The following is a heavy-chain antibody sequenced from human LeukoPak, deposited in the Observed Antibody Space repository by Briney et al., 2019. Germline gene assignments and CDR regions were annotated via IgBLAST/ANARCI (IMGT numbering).Heavy chain of an antibody. D-gene: IGHD3-22*01. CDR1: GFTLSNYW. CDR2: IKSDGRT. J-gene: IGHJ1*01. CDR3: ARAPSEIGGYYPEYFRH. V-gene: IGHV3-74*01. Sequence: GGSLRLSCAAAGFTLSNYWMHWVRQAPGKGLVWVSRIKSDGRTNYADSVKGRFTISRDNAKNTVSLQMNSLRAEDTGVYYCARAPSEIGGYYPEYFRHWGQGTLVTVS.